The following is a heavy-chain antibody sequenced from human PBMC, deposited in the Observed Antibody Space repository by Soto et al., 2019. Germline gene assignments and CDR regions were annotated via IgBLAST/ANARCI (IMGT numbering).Heavy chain of an antibody. CDR1: GGSFSGYY. J-gene: IGHJ4*02. CDR2: INHSGST. CDR3: ARLPGYCSGDSCRIDY. V-gene: IGHV4-34*01. Sequence: SETLSLTCAVYGGSFSGYYWTWIRQPPGTGLEWIGEINHSGSTNYNPSLKSRVTISVDTSKNQFSLKLTSVTAADTAVYFCARLPGYCSGDSCRIDYWGQGTLVTVSS. D-gene: IGHD2-15*01.